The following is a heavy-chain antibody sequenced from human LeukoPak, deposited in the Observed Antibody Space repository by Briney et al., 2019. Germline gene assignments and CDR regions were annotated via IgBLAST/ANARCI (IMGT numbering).Heavy chain of an antibody. CDR1: GFTFSSYW. CDR3: ARSGYSGYDSEFYY. J-gene: IGHJ4*02. Sequence: GGSLRLSCAASGFTFSSYWMSWVRQAPGKGLEWVANIKQDGSEKYYVDSVKGRSTISRDNAKSSLYLQMNSLRAEGTAVYYCARSGYSGYDSEFYYWGQGTLVTVSS. D-gene: IGHD5-12*01. V-gene: IGHV3-7*01. CDR2: IKQDGSEK.